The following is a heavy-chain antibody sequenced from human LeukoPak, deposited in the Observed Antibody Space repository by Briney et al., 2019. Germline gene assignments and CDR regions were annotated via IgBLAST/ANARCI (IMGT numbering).Heavy chain of an antibody. J-gene: IGHJ4*02. CDR2: ISYDGSNK. V-gene: IGHV3-30*18. CDR1: GFTFSSYG. Sequence: GGSLRLSCAASGFTFSSYGMHWVRQAPGKGLEWVAVISYDGSNKYYADSVKGRFTISRDNSKNTLYLQMNSLRAEDTAVYYCANSYDSSGYYMDYWGREPWSPSPQ. CDR3: ANSYDSSGYYMDY. D-gene: IGHD3-22*01.